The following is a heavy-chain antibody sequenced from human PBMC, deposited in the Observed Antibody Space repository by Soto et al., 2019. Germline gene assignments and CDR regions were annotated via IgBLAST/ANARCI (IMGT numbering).Heavy chain of an antibody. CDR1: GGTFSSYA. V-gene: IGHV1-69*13. J-gene: IGHJ4*02. Sequence: ASVKVSCKASGGTFSSYAISWVRQAPGQGLEWMGGIIPIFGTANYAQKFQGRVTITADESTSTAYMELSSLRSEDMAVYYCARGYYGDYYYFDYWGQGTLVTVSS. D-gene: IGHD4-17*01. CDR3: ARGYYGDYYYFDY. CDR2: IIPIFGTA.